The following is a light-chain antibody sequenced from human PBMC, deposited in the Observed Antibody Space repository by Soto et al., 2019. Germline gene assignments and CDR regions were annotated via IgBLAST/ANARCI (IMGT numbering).Light chain of an antibody. Sequence: DIVMTQSPLSLPVTPGEPASISCRSSQSLLYSNGFHYLDWYLQKPGQSPQLLISLSSNRSAGVPDRFSGSGSGTDFTLKISRVEAEDVGVYYCMQALQTPNTFGQGTRLEIK. CDR2: LSS. CDR3: MQALQTPNT. J-gene: IGKJ5*01. V-gene: IGKV2-28*01. CDR1: QSLLYSNGFHY.